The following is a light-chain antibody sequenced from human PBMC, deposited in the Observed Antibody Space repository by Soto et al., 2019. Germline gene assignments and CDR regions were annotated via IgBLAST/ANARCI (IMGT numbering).Light chain of an antibody. V-gene: IGKV1-27*01. J-gene: IGKJ4*01. Sequence: DIQMTQSPSSLSVSVGDRVTITCRASLPISIYLAWYQQKPGKIPKLLVYAASTFQRGVTARFSGSGFGTDFTLTISSLQPEDVAAYYCQKYNSAPLTFGGGTKVEIK. CDR3: QKYNSAPLT. CDR1: LPISIY. CDR2: AAS.